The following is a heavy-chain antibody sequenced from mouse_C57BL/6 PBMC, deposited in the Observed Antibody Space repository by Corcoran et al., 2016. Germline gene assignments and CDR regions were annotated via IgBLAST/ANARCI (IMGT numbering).Heavy chain of an antibody. V-gene: IGHV1-84*01. CDR2: IYPGSGNT. J-gene: IGHJ4*01. D-gene: IGHD2-5*01. CDR1: GYTFTDNY. CDR3: ARSNSKNAMDY. Sequence: QIQLQQSGPELVKPGASVKVSCKASGYTFTDNYITWVKQRPGQGLEWVGWIYPGSGNTKYNEKFKGKATLTVDTSSSTAYMQLSSLTSEDSAVYCCARSNSKNAMDYWGQGTSVTVSS.